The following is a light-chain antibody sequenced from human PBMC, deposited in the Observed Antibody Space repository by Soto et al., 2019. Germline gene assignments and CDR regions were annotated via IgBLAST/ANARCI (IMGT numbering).Light chain of an antibody. Sequence: QSVLTHPPSVSRAPGQKVTISGTGRSYNIAAGYDVHWYQQLPGTASKLLLYGNSNRPSGVPDRFSGSKSGTSASLAITGLQPEYEAHYYCQSYDSSLSGSVFGTGTKVTVL. CDR3: QSYDSSLSGSV. CDR1: SYNIAAGYD. CDR2: GNS. J-gene: IGLJ1*01. V-gene: IGLV1-40*01.